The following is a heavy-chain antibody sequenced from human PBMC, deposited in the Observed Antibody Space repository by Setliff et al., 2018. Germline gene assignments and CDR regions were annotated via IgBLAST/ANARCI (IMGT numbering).Heavy chain of an antibody. Sequence: ASVKVSCKASAYTFTAYYLHWVRQAPGQGLEWMGWIDPATGGTNYAQKYQGRVTMTRDTSIDTFYMELNRLTFDDTAVYYCASRGERSGWYGFANWGQGTLVTVSS. J-gene: IGHJ4*02. CDR1: AYTFTAYY. CDR2: IDPATGGT. D-gene: IGHD6-19*01. V-gene: IGHV1-2*02. CDR3: ASRGERSGWYGFAN.